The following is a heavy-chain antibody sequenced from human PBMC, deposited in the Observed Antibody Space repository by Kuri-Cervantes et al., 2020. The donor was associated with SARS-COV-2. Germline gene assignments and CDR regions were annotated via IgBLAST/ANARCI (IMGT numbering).Heavy chain of an antibody. CDR2: INHSGST. Sequence: SETLSLTCTVSGGSISSYYWSWIRQPPGKGLEWIGEINHSGSTNYNPSLKSRVTISVDTSKNQFSLKLSSVTAADTAVYYCARESCSSTSCYLIGYYYYGMDVWGQGTTVTVSS. J-gene: IGHJ6*02. CDR3: ARESCSSTSCYLIGYYYYGMDV. D-gene: IGHD2-2*01. V-gene: IGHV4-34*01. CDR1: GGSISSYY.